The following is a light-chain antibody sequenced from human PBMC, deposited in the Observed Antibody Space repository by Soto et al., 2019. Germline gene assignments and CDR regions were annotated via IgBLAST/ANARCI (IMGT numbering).Light chain of an antibody. CDR2: EVT. CDR1: SSDVGAYNY. CDR3: SSYTSGSTLVV. Sequence: QSALTQPASVSGSPGRSITISCTGSSSDVGAYNYVSWYQQHPGKAPRLMIYEVTNRPSGVSNRFSGSKSGNTASLTISGLRAEDEADYYCSSYTSGSTLVVFGGGTQLTVL. J-gene: IGLJ7*01. V-gene: IGLV2-14*01.